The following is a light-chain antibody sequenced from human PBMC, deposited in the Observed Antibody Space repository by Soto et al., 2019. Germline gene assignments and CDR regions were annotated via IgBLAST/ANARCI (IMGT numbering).Light chain of an antibody. Sequence: QSALTQPASVSGSPGQSITISCTGTSSDVGGYNYVSWYQQHPGKAPKLMIYDVSNRPSGVSNRFSGSKSANTASLTISGLQAEGEADYYCSSYTSSSTLVFGGGTQLTVL. CDR2: DVS. V-gene: IGLV2-14*01. CDR1: SSDVGGYNY. CDR3: SSYTSSSTLV. J-gene: IGLJ2*01.